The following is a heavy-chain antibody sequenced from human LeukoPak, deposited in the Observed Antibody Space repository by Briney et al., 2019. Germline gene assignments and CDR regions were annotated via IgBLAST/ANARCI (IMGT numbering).Heavy chain of an antibody. Sequence: SETLSLTCPVSGGSISSYYWSWIRPPPGKGLEWIGYIYYSGSTNYNPSLKSRVTISVDTSKNQFSLKLSSVTAADTAVYYCARTTEGGYTYDYFYYYYMDVWGKGTTVTISS. J-gene: IGHJ6*03. CDR1: GGSISSYY. V-gene: IGHV4-59*01. CDR3: ARTTEGGYTYDYFYYYYMDV. CDR2: IYYSGST. D-gene: IGHD5-18*01.